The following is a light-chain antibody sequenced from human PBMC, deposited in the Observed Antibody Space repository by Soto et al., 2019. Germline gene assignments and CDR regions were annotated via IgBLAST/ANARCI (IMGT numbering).Light chain of an antibody. CDR1: QSVFSS. CDR2: GAA. Sequence: EIVMTQSPATLSVSPGEGATLSCRASQSVFSSLAWYQQKPGQAPRLLIYGAATRATGIPDRFSGSGSGTDFTLTISRLEPEDFAVYYCQQYGSSGTFGQGTKVDIK. CDR3: QQYGSSGT. V-gene: IGKV3-20*01. J-gene: IGKJ1*01.